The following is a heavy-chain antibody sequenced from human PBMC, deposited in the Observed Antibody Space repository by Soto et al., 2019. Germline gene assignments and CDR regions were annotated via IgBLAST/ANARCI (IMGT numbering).Heavy chain of an antibody. V-gene: IGHV4-59*01. CDR2: IFHSGNA. CDR3: ARAHAPTLPFDY. CDR1: GGSIRNVY. Sequence: SETLSLTCTVSGGSIRNVYWSWIRQAPGKGLEWIGFIFHSGNAKHNPSLKSRVTISVDTSKNQFSLSLDSVTAADTAVYFCARAHAPTLPFDYWGQGTLVTVSS. D-gene: IGHD2-15*01. J-gene: IGHJ4*01.